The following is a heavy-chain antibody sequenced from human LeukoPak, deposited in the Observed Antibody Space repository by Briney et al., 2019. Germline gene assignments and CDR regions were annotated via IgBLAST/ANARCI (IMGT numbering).Heavy chain of an antibody. V-gene: IGHV3-9*03. D-gene: IGHD6-19*01. CDR3: AKDSSGWPLFDY. CDR2: ISWNSYSI. Sequence: GGSLRLSCAASGFTFDDYAMHWVRQAPGKGLEWVSGISWNSYSIGYADSVKGRFTISRDNAKNSLYLQMNSLRAEDMAFYYCAKDSSGWPLFDYWGQGTLVTVSS. CDR1: GFTFDDYA. J-gene: IGHJ4*02.